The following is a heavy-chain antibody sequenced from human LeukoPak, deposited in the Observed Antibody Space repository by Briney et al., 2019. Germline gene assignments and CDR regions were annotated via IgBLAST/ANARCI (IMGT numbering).Heavy chain of an antibody. V-gene: IGHV4-4*07. CDR2: IYTSGST. D-gene: IGHD2-2*01. Sequence: PSETLSLTCTVSGASISSYYWSWVRQPAGKGLEWIGRIYTSGSTNYNPSLKSRVTMSADTSKNQFSLKLSSVTAADTAVYYCARDAIVVVPAADYYYYMDVWGKGTTVTVSS. CDR1: GASISSYY. J-gene: IGHJ6*03. CDR3: ARDAIVVVPAADYYYYMDV.